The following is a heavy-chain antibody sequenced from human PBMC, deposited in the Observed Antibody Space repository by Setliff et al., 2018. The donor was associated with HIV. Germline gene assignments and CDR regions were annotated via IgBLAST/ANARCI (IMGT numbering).Heavy chain of an antibody. CDR1: GGPISRSTHH. Sequence: SETLSLTCTVSGGPISRSTHHWAWTRKPPGKGLEWIGALSSKGQAYYNPSLKSRVAISIDSSKNLFSLRLDSLAAADTAVYYCAAQDLDLVKYYYMDYWGPGALVTV. CDR3: AAQDLDLVKYYYMDY. D-gene: IGHD2-21*01. CDR2: LSSKGQA. V-gene: IGHV4-39*07. J-gene: IGHJ4*02.